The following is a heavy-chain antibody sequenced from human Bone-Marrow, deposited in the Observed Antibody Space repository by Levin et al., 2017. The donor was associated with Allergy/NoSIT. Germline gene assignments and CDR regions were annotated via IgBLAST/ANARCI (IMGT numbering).Heavy chain of an antibody. Sequence: PGGSLRLSCTVSGGSISSSSYYWGWIRQPPGKGLEWIGSIYYSGSTYYNPSLKSRVTISVDTSKNQFSLKLSSVTAADTAVYYCARINLDYYYDSSGYTPVFDYWGQGTLVTVSS. CDR1: GGSISSSSYY. J-gene: IGHJ4*02. D-gene: IGHD3-22*01. CDR2: IYYSGST. V-gene: IGHV4-39*01. CDR3: ARINLDYYYDSSGYTPVFDY.